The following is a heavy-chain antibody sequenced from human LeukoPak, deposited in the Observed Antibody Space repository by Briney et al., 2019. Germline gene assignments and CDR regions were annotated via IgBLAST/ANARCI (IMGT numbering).Heavy chain of an antibody. J-gene: IGHJ3*01. CDR3: AKDIVPNYGSTFDF. Sequence: GGSLRLSCAASGFTFSTVAMNWVRQGPGKGLEWVAVISDSGGITYYADSLKGRFTISRDNYKNTLYLQMNSLRADDTAVYYCAKDIVPNYGSTFDFWGQGTMVTVSS. D-gene: IGHD1-7*01. CDR2: ISDSGGIT. V-gene: IGHV3-23*01. CDR1: GFTFSTVA.